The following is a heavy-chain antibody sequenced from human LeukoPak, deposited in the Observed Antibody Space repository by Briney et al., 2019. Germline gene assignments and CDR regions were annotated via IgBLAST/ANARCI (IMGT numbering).Heavy chain of an antibody. CDR3: ARHPYSSSWYGPTSYYYYHMDV. CDR1: GYSISSGYY. D-gene: IGHD6-13*01. CDR2: IYHSGST. J-gene: IGHJ6*03. Sequence: PSETLSLTCTVSGYSISSGYYWGWIRQPPGKGLEWIGSIYHSGSTYYNPSLKSRVTISVDTSKNQFSLKLSSVTAADTAVYYCARHPYSSSWYGPTSYYYYHMDVWGKGTTVTVSS. V-gene: IGHV4-38-2*02.